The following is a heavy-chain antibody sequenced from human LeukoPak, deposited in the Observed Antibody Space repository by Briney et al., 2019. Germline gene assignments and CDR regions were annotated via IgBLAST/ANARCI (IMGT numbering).Heavy chain of an antibody. CDR1: GGSFSGYY. Sequence: SETLSLTCAVYGGSFSGYYWSWIRQPPGKGLEWIGEINHSGSTNYNPSLKSRVTISVDTSKNQFSLKLSSVTAADTAVYYCARVRGWYSAVFEEFDYWGRGTLVTVSS. D-gene: IGHD6-19*01. CDR2: INHSGST. J-gene: IGHJ4*02. CDR3: ARVRGWYSAVFEEFDY. V-gene: IGHV4-34*01.